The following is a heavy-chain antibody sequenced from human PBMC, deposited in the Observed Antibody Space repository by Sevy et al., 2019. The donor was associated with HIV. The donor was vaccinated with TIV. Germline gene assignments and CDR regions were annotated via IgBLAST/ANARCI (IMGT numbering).Heavy chain of an antibody. J-gene: IGHJ4*02. CDR3: ARAHYVWGSYRYTDY. CDR1: GFTFSSYA. V-gene: IGHV3-30*04. D-gene: IGHD3-16*02. CDR2: ISYDGSNK. Sequence: GGSLRLSCAASGFTFSSYAMHWVRHAPGKGLEWVAVISYDGSNKYYADSVKGRFTISRDNSKNTLYLQMNSLRAEDTAVYYCARAHYVWGSYRYTDYWGQGTLVTVSS.